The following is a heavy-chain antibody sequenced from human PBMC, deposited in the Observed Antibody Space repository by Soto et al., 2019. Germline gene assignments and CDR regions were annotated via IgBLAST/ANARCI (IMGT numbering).Heavy chain of an antibody. CDR2: IYYSGYT. CDR1: GGSISSYY. Sequence: SETLSLTCTVSGGSISSYYWSWIRQPPGKGLEWIGYIYYSGYTNYNPSLKSRVTISVDTSKNQFSLKLSSVTAADTAVYYCARALWGPAGPINWFDPWGQGTLVTVSS. D-gene: IGHD2-2*01. V-gene: IGHV4-59*01. J-gene: IGHJ5*02. CDR3: ARALWGPAGPINWFDP.